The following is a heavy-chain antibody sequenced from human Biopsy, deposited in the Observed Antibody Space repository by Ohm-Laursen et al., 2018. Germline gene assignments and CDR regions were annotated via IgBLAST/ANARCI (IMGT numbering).Heavy chain of an antibody. J-gene: IGHJ5*01. CDR3: VKQWGGYNFDS. D-gene: IGHD1-14*01. Sequence: SLRLSCAASGFTFSDHSLSWIRQAPGKGLEWISDISSTSKTISYADSVKGRFTISRDNARESIYLQMSTLRAEDTAVYYCVKQWGGYNFDSWGQGTLVTVSS. V-gene: IGHV3-11*01. CDR1: GFTFSDHS. CDR2: ISSTSKTI.